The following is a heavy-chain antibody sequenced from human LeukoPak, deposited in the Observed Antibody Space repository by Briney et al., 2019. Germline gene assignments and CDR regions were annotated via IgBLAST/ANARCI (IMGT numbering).Heavy chain of an antibody. CDR2: LYWDDDK. CDR1: GFSLSTSGVG. V-gene: IGHV2-5*02. D-gene: IGHD1-26*01. CDR3: ARIRGGGSAWTKDAFDI. J-gene: IGHJ3*02. Sequence: SGPTLVNPTQTLTLTCTFSGFSLSTSGVGVGWIRQPPGKALEWLALLYWDDDKRYSPSLKSRLTITKDTSKNQVVLTMTNMDPVDTATYYCARIRGGGSAWTKDAFDIWGQGTMVTVSS.